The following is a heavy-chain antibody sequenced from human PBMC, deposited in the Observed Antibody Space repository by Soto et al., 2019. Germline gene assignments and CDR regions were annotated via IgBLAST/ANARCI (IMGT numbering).Heavy chain of an antibody. D-gene: IGHD5-18*01. CDR2: IYYSGST. J-gene: IGHJ1*01. CDR3: ARVILLRPTTYYVDH. CDR1: GGSISSGDYY. Sequence: SETLCRTCTVSGGSISSGDYYWSWIRQPPGKGLEWIGYIYYSGSTYYNPSLKSRVTISVDTSKNQFSLKLSSVTAADTAVYYCARVILLRPTTYYVDHWDQDSLVTFS. V-gene: IGHV4-30-4*01.